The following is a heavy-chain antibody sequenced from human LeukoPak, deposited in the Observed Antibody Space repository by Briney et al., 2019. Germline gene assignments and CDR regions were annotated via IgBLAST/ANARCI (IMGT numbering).Heavy chain of an antibody. D-gene: IGHD5-12*01. CDR2: IYYTGST. Sequence: SETLSLTCTVSGGSISSYYWNWIRQPPGKGLEWIGYIYYTGSTNYRPSLKSRVTISVDTSRNQFSLKLSSVTAADTAVYYCVRQWGSGYLYYFDYWGQGTLVTVSS. V-gene: IGHV4-59*08. CDR3: VRQWGSGYLYYFDY. J-gene: IGHJ4*02. CDR1: GGSISSYY.